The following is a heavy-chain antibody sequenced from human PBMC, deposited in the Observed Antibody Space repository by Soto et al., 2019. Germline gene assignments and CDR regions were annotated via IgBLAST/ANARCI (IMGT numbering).Heavy chain of an antibody. CDR1: GGSISSSNYY. J-gene: IGHJ5*02. CDR3: ATQEVGGSYVYTFDP. V-gene: IGHV4-39*01. Sequence: QLQLQESGPGLVKPSETLSLTCTVSGGSISSSNYYWGWIRQPPGKGLEWIGSIYYSGSTYYNPSLKSRVTLSVDTSKNQSSRKPSSVTAAATAVYYCATQEVGGSYVYTFDPWGQGTLVTVSS. CDR2: IYYSGST. D-gene: IGHD1-26*01.